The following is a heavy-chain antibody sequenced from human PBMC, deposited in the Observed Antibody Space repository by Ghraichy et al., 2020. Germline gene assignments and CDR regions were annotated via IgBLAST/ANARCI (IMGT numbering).Heavy chain of an antibody. Sequence: SETLSLTCTVSGGSISSSSYYWGWIRQPPGKGLEWFGSIYYSGSTYYNPSLKSRVTISVDTSKNQFSLKLSSVTAADTAVYYCARASVPAAPHRGAFDIWGQGTMVTVSS. CDR2: IYYSGST. V-gene: IGHV4-39*01. CDR1: GGSISSSSYY. J-gene: IGHJ3*02. D-gene: IGHD2-2*01. CDR3: ARASVPAAPHRGAFDI.